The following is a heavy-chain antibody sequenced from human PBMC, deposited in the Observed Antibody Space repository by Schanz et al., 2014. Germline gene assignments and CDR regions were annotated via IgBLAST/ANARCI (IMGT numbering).Heavy chain of an antibody. CDR1: GYTFISYG. CDR3: ARVQDDILTGSEYYYGMDV. CDR2: ISAYNGHT. D-gene: IGHD3-9*01. J-gene: IGHJ6*02. V-gene: IGHV1-18*01. Sequence: QVQLVQSGAEVKKPGASVKVSCKASGYTFISYGIKWVRQAPGQGLEWMGWISAYNGHTDYAQKLQGRVTMTTDTSTSTAYMELRSLRSDDTAVYYCARVQDDILTGSEYYYGMDVWGQGTTVTDSS.